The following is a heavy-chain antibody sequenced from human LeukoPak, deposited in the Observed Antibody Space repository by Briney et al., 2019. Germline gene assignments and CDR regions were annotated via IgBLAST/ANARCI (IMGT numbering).Heavy chain of an antibody. Sequence: GGSLRLSCTASGFTFSFYAMSWGRQPPGKGLEWVSAISGSGGGTSYADSGKGRFTISRDNSKNALYLQMNSLRAEDTAVYYCAKQDSANWYIYNFDCWGQGTLVTVSS. V-gene: IGHV3-23*01. CDR3: AKQDSANWYIYNFDC. J-gene: IGHJ4*02. CDR2: ISGSGGGT. D-gene: IGHD6-13*01. CDR1: GFTFSFYA.